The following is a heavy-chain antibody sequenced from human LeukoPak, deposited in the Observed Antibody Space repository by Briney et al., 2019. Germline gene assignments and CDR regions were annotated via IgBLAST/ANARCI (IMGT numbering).Heavy chain of an antibody. CDR2: INSDGSST. CDR3: ARADIVVVPAAMAANYYYYYMDV. J-gene: IGHJ6*03. CDR1: GFTFSSYW. Sequence: PGGSLRLSCAASGFTFSSYWMHWVRHAPGKGLVWVSRINSDGSSTSYADSVKGRFTISRDNAKNTLYLQMNSLRAEDTAVYYCARADIVVVPAAMAANYYYYYMDVWGKGTTVTISS. D-gene: IGHD2-2*01. V-gene: IGHV3-74*01.